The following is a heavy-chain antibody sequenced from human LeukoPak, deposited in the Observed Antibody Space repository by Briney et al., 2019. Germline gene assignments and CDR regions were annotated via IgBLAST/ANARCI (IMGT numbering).Heavy chain of an antibody. D-gene: IGHD5-18*01. CDR3: ASPAADTAMALDY. Sequence: GGSLRLSCAASGFTVSSNYMSWVRQAPGKGLEWVSVIYSGGSTYYADSVKGRFTISRDNSKNTLYLQMNSLRAEDTAVYYCASPAADTAMALDYTGQGTLVTVSP. V-gene: IGHV3-53*01. J-gene: IGHJ4*02. CDR1: GFTVSSNY. CDR2: IYSGGST.